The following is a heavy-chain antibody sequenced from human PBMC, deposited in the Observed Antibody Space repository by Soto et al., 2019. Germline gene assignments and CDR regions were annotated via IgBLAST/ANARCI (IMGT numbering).Heavy chain of an antibody. CDR2: IYHSGST. Sequence: QVQLQESGPGLVKPSGTLSLTCAVSGGSISSSNWWSWVRQPPGKGLEWIGEIYHSGSTNYNPSLKSRATISVDKSKTQFSLKLSSVIAADTAVYYCAWAVHEEHNWFDPWGQGTMVTFSS. CDR3: AWAVHEEHNWFDP. CDR1: GGSISSSNW. V-gene: IGHV4-4*02. J-gene: IGHJ5*02. D-gene: IGHD1-26*01.